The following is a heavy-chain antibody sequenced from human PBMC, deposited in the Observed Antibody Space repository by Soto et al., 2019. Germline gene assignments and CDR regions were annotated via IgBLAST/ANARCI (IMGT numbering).Heavy chain of an antibody. Sequence: QVQLVQSGAEVKKPGSSVKVSCKASGGTFSSYAISWVRQAPGQGLEWMGGIIPIFGTANYAQKFQGRVTITADESTSTAYMGLSSRRSEDTAVYYCARGVSGDTALEYGMDVWGQGTTVTVSS. J-gene: IGHJ6*02. V-gene: IGHV1-69*12. CDR1: GGTFSSYA. CDR3: ARGVSGDTALEYGMDV. CDR2: IIPIFGTA. D-gene: IGHD5-18*01.